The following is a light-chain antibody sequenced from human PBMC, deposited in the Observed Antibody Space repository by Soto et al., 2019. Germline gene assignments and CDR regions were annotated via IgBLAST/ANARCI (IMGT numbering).Light chain of an antibody. CDR2: LGS. CDR3: AQGLATPFT. CDR1: QNLLHSNGYNY. V-gene: IGKV2-28*01. Sequence: DIVMAQTPLSLSVTPGQPASISCRSSQNLLHSNGYNYLNWYLQKPGQSPQLLIYLGSNRASGVPDRFSGSGSGTDFTLTINRVEAEDVGLYFCAQGLATPFTFGGGTKVDNK. J-gene: IGKJ4*01.